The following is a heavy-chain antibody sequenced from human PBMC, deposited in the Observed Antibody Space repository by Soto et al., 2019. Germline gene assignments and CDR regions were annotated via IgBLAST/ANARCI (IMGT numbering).Heavy chain of an antibody. CDR2: ISGSGGST. D-gene: IGHD2-2*01. V-gene: IGHV3-23*01. CDR3: AKVQKGQLLFYYYGMDV. J-gene: IGHJ6*02. CDR1: GFTFSSYA. Sequence: GGSLRLSCAASGFTFSSYAMSWVRQAPGKGLEWVSAISGSGGSTYYADSVKGRFTISRDNSKNTLYLQMNSLRAEDTAVDYCAKVQKGQLLFYYYGMDVWGQGTTVTVSS.